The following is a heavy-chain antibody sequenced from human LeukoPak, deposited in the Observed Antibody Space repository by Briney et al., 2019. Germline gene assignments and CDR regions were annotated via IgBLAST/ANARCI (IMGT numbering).Heavy chain of an antibody. D-gene: IGHD3-22*01. J-gene: IGHJ4*02. V-gene: IGHV4-59*01. CDR3: ARDGNSGGYYPLY. CDR2: INYSDST. CDR1: GGSISSYY. Sequence: SETLSLTCTVSGGSISSYYWSWIRQPPGRGLEWLGYINYSDSTKYNPSLKSRGTISVDRSKNQFSLKLSSVTAADTAVYYCARDGNSGGYYPLYWGQGTLVTVSS.